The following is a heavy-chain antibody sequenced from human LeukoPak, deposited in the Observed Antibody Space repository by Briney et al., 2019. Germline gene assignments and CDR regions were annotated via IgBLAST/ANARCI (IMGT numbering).Heavy chain of an antibody. V-gene: IGHV1-18*04. J-gene: IGHJ4*02. CDR1: GYTFTRNG. CDR2: ISCYNGDT. CDR3: ARGGSSVVD. Sequence: GASVKVSCKASGYTFTRNGITWVRQAPGQGLEWVGWISCYNGDTRYAQKFQGRVTVTTDTSTSTAYMELTSLRSDDTAVYYCARGGSSVVDWGQGTLVTVSS. D-gene: IGHD2-15*01.